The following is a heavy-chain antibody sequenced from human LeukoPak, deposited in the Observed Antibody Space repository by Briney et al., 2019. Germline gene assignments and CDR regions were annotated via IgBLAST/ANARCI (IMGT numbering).Heavy chain of an antibody. CDR3: ARLRGDSILYYYYYMDV. V-gene: IGHV4-59*08. CDR2: IYYSGST. CDR1: GGSISSYY. J-gene: IGHJ6*03. Sequence: SETLSLTCTVSGGSISSYYWSWSRQPPGKGLEWIGYIYYSGSTNYNPSLKSRVTISVDTSKNQFSLKLSSVTAADTAVYYCARLRGDSILYYYYYMDVWGKGTTVTVSS. D-gene: IGHD2-21*02.